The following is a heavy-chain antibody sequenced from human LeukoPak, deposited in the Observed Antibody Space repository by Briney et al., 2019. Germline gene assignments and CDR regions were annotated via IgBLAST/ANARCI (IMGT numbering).Heavy chain of an antibody. CDR2: IYYSGST. Sequence: PSETLSLTCTVSGGSISSSRYYWGWIRQPPGKGREWIGSIYYSGSTYYNPSLKGRVTISVDTSKNQFSLKMSSVTAADTAVYYCARQDGGYYYYYMDVWGKGTTVTVSS. J-gene: IGHJ6*03. V-gene: IGHV4-39*01. CDR3: ARQDGGYYYYYMDV. CDR1: GGSISSSRYY.